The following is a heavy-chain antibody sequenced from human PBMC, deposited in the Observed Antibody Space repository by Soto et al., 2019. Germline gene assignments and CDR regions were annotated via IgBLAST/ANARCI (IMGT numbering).Heavy chain of an antibody. CDR1: GGSISSYY. J-gene: IGHJ4*02. D-gene: IGHD3-10*01. Sequence: QVQLQESGPGLVKPSETLSLTCTVSGGSISSYYWSWIRQPPGKGLEWIGYIFYSGSTNYNPSLRSRVTISVDTSKNQFDLKLSSVTAADTAVYYCARAGPEMDYWGQGTLVTVSS. CDR2: IFYSGST. CDR3: ARAGPEMDY. V-gene: IGHV4-59*01.